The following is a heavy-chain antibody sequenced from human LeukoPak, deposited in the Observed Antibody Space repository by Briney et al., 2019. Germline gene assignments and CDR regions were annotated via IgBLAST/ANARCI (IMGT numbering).Heavy chain of an antibody. CDR3: ARGQIGGQLAD. CDR1: GFTFSSYG. V-gene: IGHV3-7*01. CDR2: IKQDGSEK. Sequence: PGGSLRLSCAASGFTFSSYGMSWVRQAPGKGLEWVANIKQDGSEKYYVDSVKGRFTISRDNAKNSLYLQMNSLRAEDTAVYYCARGQIGGQLADWGQGTLVTVSS. J-gene: IGHJ4*02. D-gene: IGHD6-13*01.